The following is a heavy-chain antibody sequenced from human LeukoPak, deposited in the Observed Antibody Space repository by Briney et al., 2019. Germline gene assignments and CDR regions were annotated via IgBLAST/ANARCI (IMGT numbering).Heavy chain of an antibody. D-gene: IGHD5-18*01. J-gene: IGHJ6*03. Sequence: PSETLSLTCAVYGGSFSGYYWSWIRQPPGKGLEWIGEINHSGSTNYNPSLKSRVTISVDTSKNQFSLKLSSVTAADTAVYYCASNIPRGYSYGRHYYYYMDVWGKGTTVTVSS. V-gene: IGHV4-34*01. CDR2: INHSGST. CDR1: GGSFSGYY. CDR3: ASNIPRGYSYGRHYYYYMDV.